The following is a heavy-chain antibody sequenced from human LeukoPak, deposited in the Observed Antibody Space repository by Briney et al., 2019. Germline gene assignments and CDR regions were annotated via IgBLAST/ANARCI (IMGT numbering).Heavy chain of an antibody. D-gene: IGHD3-22*01. J-gene: IGHJ5*02. CDR2: IISILGIA. CDR3: ARDCYYDSSGYCHWFDP. V-gene: IGHV1-69*04. Sequence: GASVKVSCKASGGTFSSYAISWVRQAPGQGLEWMGRIISILGIANYAQKFQGRVTITADKSTSTAYMELSSLRSEDTAVYYCARDCYYDSSGYCHWFDPWGQGTLVTVSS. CDR1: GGTFSSYA.